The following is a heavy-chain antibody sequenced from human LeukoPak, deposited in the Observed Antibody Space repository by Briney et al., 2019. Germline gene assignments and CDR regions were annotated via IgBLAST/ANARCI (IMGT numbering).Heavy chain of an antibody. CDR3: ARSRRGYSYGHPFDY. CDR1: GGSISSSSYY. CDR2: IYYSGST. Sequence: KASETLSLTCTVSGGSISSSSYYWGWIRQPPGKGLEWIGSIYYSGSTYYNPSLKSRVTISVDTSKNQFSLKLSSVTAADTAVYYCARSRRGYSYGHPFDYWGQGTLVTVSS. D-gene: IGHD5-18*01. V-gene: IGHV4-39*01. J-gene: IGHJ4*02.